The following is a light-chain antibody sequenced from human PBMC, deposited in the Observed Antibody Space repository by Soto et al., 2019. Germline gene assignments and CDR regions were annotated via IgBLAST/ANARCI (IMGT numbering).Light chain of an antibody. CDR2: DVS. CDR3: SSYTSSDSWV. V-gene: IGLV2-14*01. Sequence: QSALTQPASVSGSPGQSITISCTGTNSDVGGYNYVSWYQQHPGKAPKLMIYDVSNRPSGVSNRFSGSKSGNTASLTISGLQAEDEADYYCSSYTSSDSWVFGGGTQLTVL. CDR1: NSDVGGYNY. J-gene: IGLJ3*02.